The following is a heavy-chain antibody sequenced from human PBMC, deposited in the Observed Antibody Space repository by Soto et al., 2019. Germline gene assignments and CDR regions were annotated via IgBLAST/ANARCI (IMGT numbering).Heavy chain of an antibody. V-gene: IGHV1-8*01. J-gene: IGHJ6*03. D-gene: IGHD3-3*01. CDR1: GYTFTSND. CDR3: ARAQPLPYYDFWSGYIVRYYYYYMDV. CDR2: MNPKSGNT. Sequence: ASVKVSCKASGYTFTSNDINWVRQATGQGLEWMGWMNPKSGNTGYAQKFQGRVTMTRNTSISTAYMELSSLRSEDTAVYYCARAQPLPYYDFWSGYIVRYYYYYMDVWGKGTTVTV.